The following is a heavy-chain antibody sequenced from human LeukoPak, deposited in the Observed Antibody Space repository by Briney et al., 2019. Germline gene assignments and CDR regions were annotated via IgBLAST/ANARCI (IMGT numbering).Heavy chain of an antibody. CDR2: IKSKPDGGTT. D-gene: IGHD3-22*01. Sequence: GSLRLSCAASGFTFSKVWMNWVRQAPGKGLEWVGRIKSKPDGGTTDYAAPVKGRFTISRDDSKNTLYLQMNSLKTEDTAVYYCTARGYYYDNSGYPPLWYWGQGTLATVSS. J-gene: IGHJ4*02. CDR3: TARGYYYDNSGYPPLWY. V-gene: IGHV3-15*01. CDR1: GFTFSKVW.